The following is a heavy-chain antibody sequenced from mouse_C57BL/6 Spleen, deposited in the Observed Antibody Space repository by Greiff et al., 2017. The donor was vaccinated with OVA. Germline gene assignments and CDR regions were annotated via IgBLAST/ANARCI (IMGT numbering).Heavy chain of an antibody. J-gene: IGHJ3*01. D-gene: IGHD2-3*01. CDR2: ISYDGSN. V-gene: IGHV3-6*01. Sequence: VQLKESGPGLVKPSQSLSLTCSVTGYSITSGYYWNWIRQFPGNKLEWMGYISYDGSNNYNPSLKNRIPITRDTSKNQFFLKLNSVTTEYTATDYCARADGYPAWFAYWGQGTLVTVSA. CDR3: ARADGYPAWFAY. CDR1: GYSITSGYY.